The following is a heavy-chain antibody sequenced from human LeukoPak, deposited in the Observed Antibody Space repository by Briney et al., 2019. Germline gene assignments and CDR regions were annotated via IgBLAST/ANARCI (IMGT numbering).Heavy chain of an antibody. D-gene: IGHD3-10*01. V-gene: IGHV4-59*01. CDR1: GGSISSYY. CDR3: ARGSGSLGELLLY. J-gene: IGHJ4*02. CDR2: IYYSGST. Sequence: PSETLSLTCTVSGGSISSYYWSWIRQPPGKGLEWIGYIYYSGSTNYNPSLKSRVTISVDTSKNQFSLKLSSVTAADTAVYYCARGSGSLGELLLYWGQGTLVTVSS.